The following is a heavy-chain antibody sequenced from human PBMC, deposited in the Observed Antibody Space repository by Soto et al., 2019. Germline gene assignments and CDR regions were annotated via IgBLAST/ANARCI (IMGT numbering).Heavy chain of an antibody. CDR1: GFAFRSYG. Sequence: EVHLVESGGGLVQPGGSLRLSCAASGFAFRSYGMHWVRQVPGTGLVWVSRINNDETTTNYADSVKGRFTISRDNAENTLYLQMNSLRVADTAVYYCASGVVGGVIVHWGQGTLVTVSS. D-gene: IGHD3-16*01. V-gene: IGHV3-74*01. J-gene: IGHJ5*02. CDR2: INNDETTT. CDR3: ASGVVGGVIVH.